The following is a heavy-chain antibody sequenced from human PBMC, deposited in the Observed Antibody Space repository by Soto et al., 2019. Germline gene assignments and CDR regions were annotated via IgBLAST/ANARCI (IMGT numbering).Heavy chain of an antibody. CDR3: ARGGGTILAPLP. CDR2: INPNSGAT. D-gene: IGHD3-3*01. J-gene: IGHJ5*02. Sequence: QVQLEQSGAEVKKPGASVKVSCKASGYTFTGYFMHWVRQAPGQGLEWMGWINPNSGATKYAQEFQGRVTLSRDTSISTAYMELSGLRSDDTAVYYCARGGGTILAPLPWGQGTLVTVSS. V-gene: IGHV1-2*02. CDR1: GYTFTGYF.